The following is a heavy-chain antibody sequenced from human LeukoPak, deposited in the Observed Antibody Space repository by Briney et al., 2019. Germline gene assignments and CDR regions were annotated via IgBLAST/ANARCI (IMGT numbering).Heavy chain of an antibody. CDR3: ARGGVGAPVLFDH. D-gene: IGHD1-26*01. CDR2: VSSSGGST. Sequence: GGSLRLSCAASGLTFSSYAMSWVRQAPGKGLEWVSGVSSSGGSTYYADSVKGRFTISRDNSKNTLYLQMHSLRVEDTAVYYCARGGVGAPVLFDHWGQGTLVTVSS. V-gene: IGHV3-23*01. CDR1: GLTFSSYA. J-gene: IGHJ4*02.